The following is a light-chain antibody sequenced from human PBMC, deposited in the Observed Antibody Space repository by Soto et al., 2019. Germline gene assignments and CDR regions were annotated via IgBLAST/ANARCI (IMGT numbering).Light chain of an antibody. Sequence: DIQVTQSPSTLSSSVGDRVRITCRASQSISSWLAWYQQKPGKAPKLLIYDASSLESGVTSRFSGSGSGTKFTLTIASLQPDDFATYYCQQYETFSGTFGPGTKVDIK. V-gene: IGKV1-5*01. CDR1: QSISSW. J-gene: IGKJ1*01. CDR2: DAS. CDR3: QQYETFSGT.